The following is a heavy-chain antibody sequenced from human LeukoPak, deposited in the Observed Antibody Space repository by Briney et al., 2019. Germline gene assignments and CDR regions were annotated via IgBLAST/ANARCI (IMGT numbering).Heavy chain of an antibody. CDR2: IYYSGST. J-gene: IGHJ6*02. Sequence: SETLSLTCTVSGGSISGYYWSWIRQPPGKGLEWIGYIYYSGSTNYNPSLKSRVTISVDTSKNQFSLKLSSVTAADTAVYYCARLGYSSGEDYYYGMDVWGQGTTVTVSS. V-gene: IGHV4-59*01. CDR3: ARLGYSSGEDYYYGMDV. CDR1: GGSISGYY. D-gene: IGHD6-19*01.